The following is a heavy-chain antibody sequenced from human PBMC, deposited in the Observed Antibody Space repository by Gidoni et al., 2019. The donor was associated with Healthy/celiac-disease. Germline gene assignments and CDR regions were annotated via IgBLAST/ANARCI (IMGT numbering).Heavy chain of an antibody. CDR2: NNHSGST. V-gene: IGHV4-34*01. D-gene: IGHD3-16*02. J-gene: IGHJ4*02. CDR1: GGSFRGYY. Sequence: QVQLQQWGAGLLKPSETLSLTCAVYGGSFRGYYWSWIRQPPGKGLEGIGENNHSGSTNYSPSLKSRVTISVDTSKNQFSLKLSSVTAADTAVYYCARLRRDWPLRLGELSLYGGLDYWGQGTLVTVSS. CDR3: ARLRRDWPLRLGELSLYGGLDY.